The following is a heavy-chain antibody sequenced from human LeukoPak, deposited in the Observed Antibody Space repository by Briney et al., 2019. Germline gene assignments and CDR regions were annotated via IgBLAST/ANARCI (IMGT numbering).Heavy chain of an antibody. J-gene: IGHJ3*02. CDR1: GYTFTGYY. CDR3: ARGGYYYANIGYYPGPKDI. D-gene: IGHD3-22*01. Sequence: ASVKVSCKASGYTFTGYYIHWVRQAPGQGLEWMGWINPNSGGTNYAQKFQGRVTMTRDTSISTAYMELSRLRSDDTAVYYCARGGYYYANIGYYPGPKDIWGQGTMVTVSS. CDR2: INPNSGGT. V-gene: IGHV1-2*02.